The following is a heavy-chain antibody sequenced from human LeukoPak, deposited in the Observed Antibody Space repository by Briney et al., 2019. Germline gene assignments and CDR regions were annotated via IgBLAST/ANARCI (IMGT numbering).Heavy chain of an antibody. Sequence: SETLSLTCTVSGGSISSYYWSWIRQPPGKGLEWIGSIYYSGSTYYNPSLKSRVTISVDTSKNQFSLKLSSVTAADTAVYYCARVYDSSGYYRRVEDAFDIWGQGTMVTVSS. D-gene: IGHD3-22*01. V-gene: IGHV4-39*01. CDR3: ARVYDSSGYYRRVEDAFDI. CDR2: IYYSGST. CDR1: GGSISSYY. J-gene: IGHJ3*02.